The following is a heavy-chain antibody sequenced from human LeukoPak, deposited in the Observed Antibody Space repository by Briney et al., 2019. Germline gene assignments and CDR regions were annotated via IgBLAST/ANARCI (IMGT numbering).Heavy chain of an antibody. D-gene: IGHD1-26*01. V-gene: IGHV3-23*01. CDR2: ISASGHAT. CDR3: AKWPEGATPKFHH. J-gene: IGHJ4*02. Sequence: PGGSLRLSCAASGFTFSSYAMSWVRQASGKGLEAPGKGLEWVSTISASGHATYYPDSVRGRFTISRDNSKSALHLQMDSLRAEDSALYYCAKWPEGATPKFHHWGQGTLVTVSS. CDR1: GFTFSSYA.